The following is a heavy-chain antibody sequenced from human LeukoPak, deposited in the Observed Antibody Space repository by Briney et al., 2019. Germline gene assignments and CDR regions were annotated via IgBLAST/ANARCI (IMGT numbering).Heavy chain of an antibody. CDR1: GFTFSSYA. CDR3: AKDHRVGQLLLLP. V-gene: IGHV3-23*01. D-gene: IGHD2-15*01. Sequence: GGSLRLSCAASGFTFSSYAMTWVRQGPGVGLEWVSTISGGGGSTYYADSVKGRFTISRDNSKNTLYLQMNNLRAEDTAVYYCAKDHRVGQLLLLPWGQGTLVTVSS. CDR2: ISGGGGST. J-gene: IGHJ5*02.